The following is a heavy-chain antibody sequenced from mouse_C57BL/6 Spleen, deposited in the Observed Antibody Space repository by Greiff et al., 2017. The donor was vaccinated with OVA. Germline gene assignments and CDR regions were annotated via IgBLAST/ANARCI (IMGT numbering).Heavy chain of an antibody. CDR3: AREGGFAY. Sequence: VQLQQSGAELVRPGTSVKVSCKASGYAFTNYLIEWVKQRPGQGLEWIGVVNPGSGGTNYNEKFKGKATLTADKSSSTAYMQLSSLTSEDSAVYFCAREGGFAYWGQGTLVTVSA. V-gene: IGHV1-54*01. CDR1: GYAFTNYL. CDR2: VNPGSGGT. J-gene: IGHJ3*01.